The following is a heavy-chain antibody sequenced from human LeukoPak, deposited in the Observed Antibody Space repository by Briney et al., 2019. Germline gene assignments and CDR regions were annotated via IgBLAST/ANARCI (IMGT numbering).Heavy chain of an antibody. CDR2: IIPILGIA. CDR3: ARGLYYDFWSGYYTWFDP. J-gene: IGHJ5*02. V-gene: IGHV1-69*02. CDR1: GGTLSSYT. Sequence: ASVKVSCKASGGTLSSYTISWVRQAPGQGLEWMGRIIPILGIANYAQKFQGRVTITADKSTSTAYMELSSLRSEDTAVYYCARGLYYDFWSGYYTWFDPWGQGTLVTVSS. D-gene: IGHD3-3*01.